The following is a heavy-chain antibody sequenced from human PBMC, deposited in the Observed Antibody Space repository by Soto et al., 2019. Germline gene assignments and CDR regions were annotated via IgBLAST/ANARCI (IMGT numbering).Heavy chain of an antibody. CDR1: GGSFSDYY. D-gene: IGHD6-25*01. CDR2: INHSGST. CDR3: AGDVAARVDV. V-gene: IGHV4-34*01. J-gene: IGHJ6*02. Sequence: QVQLHQWGAGLLKPSETLSLTCAVYGGSFSDYYWSWVRQPLGKGLEWIGEINHSGSTNYNPSLKSRVTVSVDTSRSQFSLKLRSVTAADTAVYYCAGDVAARVDVWGQGTTVIVSS.